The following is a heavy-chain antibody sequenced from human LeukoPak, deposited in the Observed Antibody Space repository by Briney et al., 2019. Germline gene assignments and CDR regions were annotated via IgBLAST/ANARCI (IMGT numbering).Heavy chain of an antibody. CDR2: INRDGSST. V-gene: IGHV3-74*01. D-gene: IGHD3-22*01. CDR3: AREGVGYYDL. Sequence: GGSLRLSCAASGFTFSSYAMSWVRQVPGKGLVWVSRINRDGSSTNYADAVKGRFTISRDNAKNTLYLQMNSLRAEDTAVYYCAREGVGYYDLWGQGTLVTVSS. J-gene: IGHJ4*02. CDR1: GFTFSSYA.